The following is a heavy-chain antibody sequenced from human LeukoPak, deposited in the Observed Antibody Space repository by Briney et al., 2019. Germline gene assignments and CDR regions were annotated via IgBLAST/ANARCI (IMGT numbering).Heavy chain of an antibody. V-gene: IGHV4-39*07. Sequence: SETLSLTCTVSGGSISSSSYYWGWIRQPPGKGLEWIGSIYYSGSTYYNPSLKSRVTISVDTSKNQFSLKLSSVTAADTAVYYCARLPMDVWGKGTTATISS. J-gene: IGHJ6*03. CDR2: IYYSGST. CDR3: ARLPMDV. CDR1: GGSISSSSYY.